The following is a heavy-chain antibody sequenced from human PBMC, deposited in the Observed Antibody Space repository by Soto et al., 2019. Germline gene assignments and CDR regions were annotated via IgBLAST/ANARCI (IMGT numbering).Heavy chain of an antibody. CDR2: IYYSGST. Sequence: QVQLQESGPGLVKPSQTLSLTCTVSGASISSCCYYWSWIRQHPGKGLEWIGYIYYSGSTYYKPSLKGRVSISADTSKNQFSLMLSSVTAADTAVYYSARGMGVEDCWGQGTQVIVSS. D-gene: IGHD2-8*01. J-gene: IGHJ4*02. V-gene: IGHV4-31*03. CDR1: GASISSCCYY. CDR3: ARGMGVEDC.